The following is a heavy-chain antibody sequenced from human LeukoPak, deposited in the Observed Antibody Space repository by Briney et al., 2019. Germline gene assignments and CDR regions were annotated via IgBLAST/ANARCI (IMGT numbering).Heavy chain of an antibody. CDR2: IYSSGGT. J-gene: IGHJ5*01. CDR1: GGSISSYS. CDR3: ARGMGSGSLDWFDS. V-gene: IGHV4-59*10. Sequence: SETLSLTCAAAGGSISSYSWNWIRQPAGKRLEWIGHIYSSGGTNYNPSLKRRVTMSVDMSKNQFYLRLSSVTASDTAVYYCARGMGSGSLDWFDSWGQGTLVTVSS. D-gene: IGHD3-10*01.